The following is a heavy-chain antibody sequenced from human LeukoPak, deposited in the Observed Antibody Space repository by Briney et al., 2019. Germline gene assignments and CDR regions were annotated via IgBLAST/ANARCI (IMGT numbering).Heavy chain of an antibody. J-gene: IGHJ6*03. D-gene: IGHD4-17*01. CDR1: GYSISSGYY. CDR3: ARVPYGDEGYYYYMDV. CDR2: IYHSGST. V-gene: IGHV4-38-2*02. Sequence: PSETLSLTCTVSGYSISSGYYWGWIRQPPGKGLEWIGSIYHSGSTYYNPSLKSRVTISVDTSKNQFSLKLSSVTAADTAVYYCARVPYGDEGYYYYMDVWGKGTTVTVSS.